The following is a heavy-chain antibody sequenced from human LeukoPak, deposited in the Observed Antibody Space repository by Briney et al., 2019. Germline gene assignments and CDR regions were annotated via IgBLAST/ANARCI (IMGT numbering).Heavy chain of an antibody. D-gene: IGHD1-26*01. CDR1: RFTFSSYA. V-gene: IGHV3-30*04. J-gene: IGHJ4*02. CDR3: ARQNSGSYYDY. CDR2: ISYDGSNK. Sequence: GGSLRLSCAASRFTFSSYAMHWVRQAPGKGLEWVAFISYDGSNKYYADSVKGRFTICRVNSKDTLYLQMNSLRAEDTAVYYCARQNSGSYYDYWGQGTLVTVSS.